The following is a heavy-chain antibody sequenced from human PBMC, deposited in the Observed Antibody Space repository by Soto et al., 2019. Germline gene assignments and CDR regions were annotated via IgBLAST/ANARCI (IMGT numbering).Heavy chain of an antibody. CDR2: ISGRGGST. D-gene: IGHD5-12*01. J-gene: IGHJ4*02. V-gene: IGHV3-23*01. CDR3: AKRFYREEDGYNFFDS. Sequence: PRLSCSASGFTFSNCAISWVRQAPGKGLEWVSTISGRGGSTYYADSVKGRLTISSDNSKNTLFLQMNSLRDEDTAVYYCAKRFYREEDGYNFFDSWGQGTLVTVS. CDR1: GFTFSNCA.